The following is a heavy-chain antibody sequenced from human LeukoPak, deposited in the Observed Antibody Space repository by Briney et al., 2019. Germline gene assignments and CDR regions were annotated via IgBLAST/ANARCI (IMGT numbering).Heavy chain of an antibody. CDR1: GFTFSSYA. J-gene: IGHJ4*02. V-gene: IGHV3-30*04. CDR3: ARNMDVYYFDY. Sequence: GGSLRLSCAASGFTFSSYAMHWVRQAPGKGLEWVAVISYDGSNKYYADSVKGRFTISRDNSKNTLYLQMNSLRAEDTAVYYCARNMDVYYFDYWGQGTLVTVSS. CDR2: ISYDGSNK. D-gene: IGHD2/OR15-2a*01.